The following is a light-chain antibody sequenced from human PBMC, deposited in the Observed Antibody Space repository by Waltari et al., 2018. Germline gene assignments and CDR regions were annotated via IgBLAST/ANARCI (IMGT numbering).Light chain of an antibody. Sequence: DVVMTQSPLSLPVTLGPPASISCKSSQSLVHSDGNTHLNWFQQRPGQSPRRLIYRVSNRDSGVPDRFSGSGSGTDFTLKISRVEADDVGVYYCMQGTHWPYTFGQGTKLDIK. V-gene: IGKV2-30*02. CDR1: QSLVHSDGNTH. J-gene: IGKJ2*01. CDR3: MQGTHWPYT. CDR2: RVS.